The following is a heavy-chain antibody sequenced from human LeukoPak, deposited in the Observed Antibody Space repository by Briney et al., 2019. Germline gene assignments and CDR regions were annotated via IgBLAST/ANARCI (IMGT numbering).Heavy chain of an antibody. CDR3: ARGVAVAGKGDYYYYGMDV. V-gene: IGHV3-11*01. Sequence: PGRSLRLSCAASGFTFSDYYMSWIRQAPGKGLEWVSYISSSGSTIYYADSVKGRFTISRDNAKNSLYLQMNSLRAEDTAVYYCARGVAVAGKGDYYYYGMDVWGQGTTVTVSS. CDR2: ISSSGSTI. CDR1: GFTFSDYY. J-gene: IGHJ6*02. D-gene: IGHD6-19*01.